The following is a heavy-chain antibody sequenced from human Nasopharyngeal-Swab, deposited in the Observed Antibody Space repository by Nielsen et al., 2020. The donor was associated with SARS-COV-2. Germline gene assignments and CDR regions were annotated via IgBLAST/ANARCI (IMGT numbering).Heavy chain of an antibody. Sequence: WIRQPQGKGLEGIGSIYYSGSTYYNPSLKSRVTISVDTSKNQFSLKLSSVTAADTAVYYCAGIAAAGAPGYWGQGTLVTVSS. J-gene: IGHJ4*02. V-gene: IGHV4-39*01. D-gene: IGHD6-13*01. CDR3: AGIAAAGAPGY. CDR2: IYYSGST.